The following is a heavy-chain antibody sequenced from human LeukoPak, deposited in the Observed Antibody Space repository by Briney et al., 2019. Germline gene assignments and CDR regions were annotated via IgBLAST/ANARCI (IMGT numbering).Heavy chain of an antibody. CDR3: ARDFPAGYSGFDYFDY. J-gene: IGHJ4*02. CDR1: GYTFTGYY. V-gene: IGHV1-2*02. CDR2: INPNSGGT. D-gene: IGHD5-12*01. Sequence: GASVKVSCKASGYTFTGYYMHWVRQAPGQGLEWMGWINPNSGGTNYARKFQGRVTVTRDTSITTAYMELSRLRPDDTAVYYCARDFPAGYSGFDYFDYWGQGTLVTVSS.